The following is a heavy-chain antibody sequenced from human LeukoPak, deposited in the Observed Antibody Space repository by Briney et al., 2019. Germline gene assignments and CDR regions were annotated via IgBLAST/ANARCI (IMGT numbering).Heavy chain of an antibody. Sequence: VSVKVSCKASGYTFAGYYMHWVRQAPGQGLEWMGWINPNSGGTNYAQKFQGRVTMTRDTSISTAYMELSRLRSDDTAVYYCARDIVVVPAAIFDPWGQGTLVTVSS. D-gene: IGHD2-2*01. V-gene: IGHV1-2*02. CDR1: GYTFAGYY. J-gene: IGHJ5*02. CDR3: ARDIVVVPAAIFDP. CDR2: INPNSGGT.